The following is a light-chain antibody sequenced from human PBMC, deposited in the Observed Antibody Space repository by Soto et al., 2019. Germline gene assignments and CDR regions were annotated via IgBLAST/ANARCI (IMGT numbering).Light chain of an antibody. CDR2: DAV. CDR1: QSVSSN. CDR3: QQYNNWFLIS. V-gene: IGKV3D-15*01. J-gene: IGKJ5*01. Sequence: ETVMTQSPATVSVSPGERATLTCRASQSVSSNLAWYQQKPGQAPRLLIYDAVNRVTGIPARFSGSGSGTDFTLTISSLEPEDFAVYYCQQYNNWFLISFGQGTRLEIK.